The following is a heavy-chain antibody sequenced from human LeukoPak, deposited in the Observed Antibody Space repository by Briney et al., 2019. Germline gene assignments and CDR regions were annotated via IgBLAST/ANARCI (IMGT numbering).Heavy chain of an antibody. CDR1: GFTFSSYD. J-gene: IGHJ6*02. D-gene: IGHD3-10*01. CDR3: ARGGGYYGSGSYLDHYYYYGMDV. V-gene: IGHV3-13*01. CDR2: IGTAGDA. Sequence: GGSLRLSCAASGFTFSSYDMHWVRHATGRGLEWVSAIGTAGDAYYPGSVKGRFTISRENAKNSLYLQMNSLRAGDTAVYYCARGGGYYGSGSYLDHYYYYGMDVWGQGTTVTVSS.